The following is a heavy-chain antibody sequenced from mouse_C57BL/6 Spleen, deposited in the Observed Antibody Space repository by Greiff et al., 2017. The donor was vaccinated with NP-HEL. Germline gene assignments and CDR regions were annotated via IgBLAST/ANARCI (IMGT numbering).Heavy chain of an antibody. Sequence: VQLKESGPGLVKPSQSLSLTCSVTGYSITSGYYWNWIRQFPGNKLEWMGYISYDGSNNYNPSLKNRISITRDTSKNQFFLKLNSVTTEDTATYYCAREGGYPIDYWGQGTTLTVSS. CDR3: AREGGYPIDY. CDR2: ISYDGSN. J-gene: IGHJ2*01. V-gene: IGHV3-6*01. CDR1: GYSITSGYY. D-gene: IGHD2-12*01.